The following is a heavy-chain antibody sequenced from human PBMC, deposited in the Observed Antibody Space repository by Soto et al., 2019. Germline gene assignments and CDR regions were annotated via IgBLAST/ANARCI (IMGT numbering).Heavy chain of an antibody. CDR1: GGSVSSPNW. V-gene: IGHV4-4*02. J-gene: IGHJ5*02. D-gene: IGHD2-15*01. Sequence: PSETRSLTCAASGGSVSSPNWWRWFRQSPGKGRERIGDIYHIGGTNNNPSLKGPDTQSVYQSNAHFSLTLKYVTAADTAVYYCATLPPRIEVTVLPIPTWGQGTLVTVS. CDR2: IYHIGGT. CDR3: ATLPPRIEVTVLPIPT.